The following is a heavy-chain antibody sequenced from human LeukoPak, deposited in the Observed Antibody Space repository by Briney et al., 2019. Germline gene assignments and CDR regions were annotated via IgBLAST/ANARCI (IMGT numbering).Heavy chain of an antibody. Sequence: GGSLRLSCAASGFTFSSYWMSWVRQAPGKGLEWVANIKQDGSEKYYVDSVKGRFTISRDNAKNSLYLQMNSLRAEDTAVYYCARAPGYCSGGSCYWDYYYYYYMDVWGKGTTVTVSS. CDR3: ARAPGYCSGGSCYWDYYYYYYMDV. J-gene: IGHJ6*03. CDR1: GFTFSSYW. V-gene: IGHV3-7*01. D-gene: IGHD2-15*01. CDR2: IKQDGSEK.